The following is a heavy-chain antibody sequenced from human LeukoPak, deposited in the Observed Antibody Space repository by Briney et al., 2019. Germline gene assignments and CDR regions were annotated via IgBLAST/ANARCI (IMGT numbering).Heavy chain of an antibody. V-gene: IGHV1-18*01. Sequence: ASVKVSCKASGGTFSSYGISWVRQAPGQGLEWMGWISAYNGNTNYAQKLQGRVTMTTDTSTSTAYMELRSLRSDDTAVYYCARDTVAVAALDYWAREPWSPSPQ. J-gene: IGHJ4*02. D-gene: IGHD6-19*01. CDR1: GGTFSSYG. CDR2: ISAYNGNT. CDR3: ARDTVAVAALDY.